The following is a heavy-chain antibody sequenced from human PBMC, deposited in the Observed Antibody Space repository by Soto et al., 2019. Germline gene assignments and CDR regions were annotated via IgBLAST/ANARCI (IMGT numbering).Heavy chain of an antibody. D-gene: IGHD3-10*01. Sequence: QVTLKESGPVLVRPTETLTLTCTVSGFSLNNSRMGVSWIRQPPGKALEWLAHFFANDERSYNTSLKSRLTISKDTSKSQVVLTMTNMDPVDTAKYYFAPMMYYYSSGYFQHWGQGTLVTVSS. CDR3: APMMYYYSSGYFQH. CDR2: FFANDER. CDR1: GFSLNNSRMG. V-gene: IGHV2-26*01. J-gene: IGHJ1*01.